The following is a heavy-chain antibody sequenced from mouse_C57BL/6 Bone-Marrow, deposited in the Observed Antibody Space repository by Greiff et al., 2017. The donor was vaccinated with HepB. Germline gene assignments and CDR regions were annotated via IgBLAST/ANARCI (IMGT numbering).Heavy chain of an antibody. CDR2: IYPGGGYT. D-gene: IGHD1-1*01. Sequence: QVQLQQSGAELVRPGPSVKMSCKASGYTFTNYWIGWAKQRPGHGLEWIGDIYPGGGYTNYNEKFKGKATLTADKSSSTAYMQFSSLTSEDSAIYYCARGPYYYGRCFDVWGTGTTVTVSS. V-gene: IGHV1-63*01. CDR1: GYTFTNYW. CDR3: ARGPYYYGRCFDV. J-gene: IGHJ1*03.